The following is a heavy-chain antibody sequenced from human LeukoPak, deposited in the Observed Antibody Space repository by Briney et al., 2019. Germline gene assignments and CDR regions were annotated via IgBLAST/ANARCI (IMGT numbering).Heavy chain of an antibody. V-gene: IGHV4-39*01. Sequence: SETLSLTCTVSGGSISSSSYYWGWIRQPPGKGLEWIGSIYYSGSTYYNPSLKSRVTISVDTSKNQFSLKLSPVTAADTAVYYCARGLERREGWFDPWGQGTLVTVSS. D-gene: IGHD1-1*01. CDR1: GGSISSSSYY. J-gene: IGHJ5*02. CDR3: ARGLERREGWFDP. CDR2: IYYSGST.